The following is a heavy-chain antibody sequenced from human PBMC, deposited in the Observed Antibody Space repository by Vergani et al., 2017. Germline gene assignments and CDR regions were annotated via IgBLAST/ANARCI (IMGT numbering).Heavy chain of an antibody. CDR2: ISGSGGST. J-gene: IGHJ3*02. Sequence: EVQLLESGGGLVQPGGSLRLSCAASGFTFSSYAMSWVRQAPGKGLEWVSAISGSGGSTYYADSVKGRFTISRDNSNDTLYLQMNSRRAEDTAVYYCAKVLSVEYYYDSSGYNGAFDIWGQGTMVAVSS. CDR1: GFTFSSYA. CDR3: AKVLSVEYYYDSSGYNGAFDI. V-gene: IGHV3-23*01. D-gene: IGHD3-22*01.